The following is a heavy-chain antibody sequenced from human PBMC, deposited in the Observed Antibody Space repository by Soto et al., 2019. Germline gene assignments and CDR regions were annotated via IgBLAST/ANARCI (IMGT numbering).Heavy chain of an antibody. Sequence: QVQLVESEGGVVQPGRSLRLSCAASGFTFSSYGMHWVRQAPGKGLEWVAVISYDGSNKYYADSVKGRFTISRDNSKNTLYLQMNSLRAEDTAVYYCAKDHVDTAMAYYYYGMDVWGQGTTVTVSS. CDR3: AKDHVDTAMAYYYYGMDV. V-gene: IGHV3-30*18. CDR1: GFTFSSYG. J-gene: IGHJ6*02. CDR2: ISYDGSNK. D-gene: IGHD5-18*01.